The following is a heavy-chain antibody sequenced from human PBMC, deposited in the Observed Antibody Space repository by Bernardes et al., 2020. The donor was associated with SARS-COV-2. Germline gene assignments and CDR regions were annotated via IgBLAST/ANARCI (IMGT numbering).Heavy chain of an antibody. V-gene: IGHV4-59*08. Sequence: SETLSLTCTVSGGSISSYYWSWIRQPPGKGLEWIGYIYYSGSTNYNPSLKSRVTISVDTSKNQFSLKLSSVTAADTAVYYCARRDSSGWYYYFNYWGQGNLVTVSS. CDR1: GGSISSYY. CDR3: ARRDSSGWYYYFNY. D-gene: IGHD6-19*01. J-gene: IGHJ4*02. CDR2: IYYSGST.